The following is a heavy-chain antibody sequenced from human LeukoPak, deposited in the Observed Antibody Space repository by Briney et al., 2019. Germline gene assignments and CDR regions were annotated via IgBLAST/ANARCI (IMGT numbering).Heavy chain of an antibody. CDR1: GFTFSSYS. J-gene: IGHJ6*02. D-gene: IGHD4-4*01. CDR2: ISSSSSYI. Sequence: GGSLRLSCAASGFTFSSYSMNWVRQAPGKGPEWVSSISSSSSYIYYADSVKGRFTISRDNAKNSLYLQMNSLRAEDTAVYYCARAMKGSNYVEKRGRPYYYYGMDVWGQGTTVTVSS. CDR3: ARAMKGSNYVEKRGRPYYYYGMDV. V-gene: IGHV3-21*01.